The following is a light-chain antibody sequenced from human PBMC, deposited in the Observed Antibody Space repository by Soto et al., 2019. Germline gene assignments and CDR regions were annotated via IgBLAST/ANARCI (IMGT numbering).Light chain of an antibody. V-gene: IGKV1-5*03. CDR3: QQYKAYSYT. CDR1: QSLNIW. J-gene: IGKJ2*01. CDR2: KAS. Sequence: DIEMTQSPSTLSASVGDRVTITCRATQSLNIWLAWYQQKPGKDPKLLISKASSLESGVPSRFSGSGSGTEFSLTISSLQPDDFATYDGQQYKAYSYTFGQGTKLEMK.